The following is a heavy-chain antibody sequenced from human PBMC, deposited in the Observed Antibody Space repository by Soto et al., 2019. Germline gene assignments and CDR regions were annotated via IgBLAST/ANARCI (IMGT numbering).Heavy chain of an antibody. CDR3: GPDAVGATPLGWFDT. V-gene: IGHV1-2*02. CDR2: MNPRSGDT. J-gene: IGHJ5*02. CDR1: GYNFIGYY. Sequence: QVQLVQSGAEVKEPGASVKVSCKTSGYNFIGYYMHWVRQAPGQGLEWMGWMNPRSGDTNYAQKFQGRVTMTGDASFTTAYMELRRPTSDDTAVYFCGPDAVGATPLGWFDTWGQGTLVTVSS. D-gene: IGHD3-16*01.